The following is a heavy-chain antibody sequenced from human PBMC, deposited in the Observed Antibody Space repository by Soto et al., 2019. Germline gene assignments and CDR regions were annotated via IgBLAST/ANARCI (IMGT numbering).Heavy chain of an antibody. CDR2: IFSSGST. J-gene: IGHJ4*02. CDR3: AREGSYSAYNFAHGIQLWSFDF. CDR1: GGSINAFY. D-gene: IGHD5-12*01. Sequence: SETLSLTCTVSGGSINAFYWSWVRQPAGKGLEWIGRIFSSGSTSFNPSLESRVAMSVDTSKNHFSLNLSSVTAADMAVYYCAREGSYSAYNFAHGIQLWSFDFWGQGALVTVSS. V-gene: IGHV4-4*07.